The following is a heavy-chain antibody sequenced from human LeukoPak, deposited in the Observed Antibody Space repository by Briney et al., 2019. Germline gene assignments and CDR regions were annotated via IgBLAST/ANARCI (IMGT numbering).Heavy chain of an antibody. J-gene: IGHJ4*02. Sequence: PWGSLRLSCAASGFTFSSYGMSWVRQTPGKGLEWVSVIYSGGSTYYADSVKGRFTISRDNSKNTLYLQMNSLRAEDTAVYYCARRYGDDFDYWGQGTLVTVSS. CDR1: GFTFSSYG. V-gene: IGHV3-53*01. CDR3: ARRYGDDFDY. D-gene: IGHD4-17*01. CDR2: IYSGGST.